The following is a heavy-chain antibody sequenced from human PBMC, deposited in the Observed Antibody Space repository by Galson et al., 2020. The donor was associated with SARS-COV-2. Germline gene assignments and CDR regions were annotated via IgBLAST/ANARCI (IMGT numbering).Heavy chain of an antibody. CDR2: ISSSSSYI. V-gene: IGHV3-21*01. CDR1: GFTFSSYS. CDR3: ARDDDYGDSVDY. Sequence: GGSLRLSCAASGFTFSSYSMNWVRQAPGKGLEWVSSISSSSSYIYYADSVKGRFTISRDNAKNSLYLQMNSLRAEDTAVYYCARDDDYGDSVDYWGQGTLVTVSS. D-gene: IGHD4-17*01. J-gene: IGHJ4*02.